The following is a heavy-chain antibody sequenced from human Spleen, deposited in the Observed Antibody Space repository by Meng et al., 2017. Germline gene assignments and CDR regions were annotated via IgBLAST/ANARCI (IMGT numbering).Heavy chain of an antibody. CDR2: ISWNSGSI. D-gene: IGHD3-22*01. CDR3: AKVSMYYDSSGHPGDAFDI. CDR1: GFTLSTYW. J-gene: IGHJ3*02. Sequence: SLKISCAASGFTLSTYWMHWVRQAPGKGLEWVSGISWNSGSIGYADSVKGRFTISRDNAKNSLYLQMNSLRAEDTALYYCAKVSMYYDSSGHPGDAFDIWGQGTMVTVSS. V-gene: IGHV3-9*01.